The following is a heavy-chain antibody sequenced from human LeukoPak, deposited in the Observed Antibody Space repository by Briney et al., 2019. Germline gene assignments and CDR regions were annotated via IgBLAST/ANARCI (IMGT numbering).Heavy chain of an antibody. Sequence: PGGSLRLSCAASGFTFSSYAMSWVRQAPGKGLEWVSAISGSGGSIYYADSVKGRFTISRDNSKNTLYLQMNSLRAEDTAVYYCAKNTHDFWSGSAYYFDYWGQGTLVTVSS. CDR2: ISGSGGSI. D-gene: IGHD3-3*01. J-gene: IGHJ4*02. V-gene: IGHV3-23*01. CDR1: GFTFSSYA. CDR3: AKNTHDFWSGSAYYFDY.